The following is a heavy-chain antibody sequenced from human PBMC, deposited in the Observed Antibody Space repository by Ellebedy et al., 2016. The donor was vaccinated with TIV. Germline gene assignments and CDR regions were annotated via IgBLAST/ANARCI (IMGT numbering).Heavy chain of an antibody. CDR3: ARRVGYYYDSSGYSYFRGYGMDV. Sequence: GESLKISCEVSGTNFNTYWIAWVRQMPGKGLEWMGTIYPGDSDTRYNPSFRGQVTMSVEKSIHSAYLQWSSLKASDTAMYYCARRVGYYYDSSGYSYFRGYGMDVWGLGTTVTVSS. CDR1: GTNFNTYW. J-gene: IGHJ6*02. D-gene: IGHD3-22*01. CDR2: IYPGDSDT. V-gene: IGHV5-51*01.